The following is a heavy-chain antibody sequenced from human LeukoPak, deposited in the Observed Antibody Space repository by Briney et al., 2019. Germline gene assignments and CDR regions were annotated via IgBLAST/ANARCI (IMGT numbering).Heavy chain of an antibody. Sequence: PGGSLRLSCAGSGFTFSSHSMNWVRQAPGKGLEWVSSISTSSSYIYYADSVKGRFTISRDNAKNSLYLQMNSLRAEDTAVYYCAGYVSSGRRDAFDIWGQGTMVTVSS. CDR2: ISTSSSYI. CDR3: AGYVSSGRRDAFDI. CDR1: GFTFSSHS. V-gene: IGHV3-21*01. D-gene: IGHD3-22*01. J-gene: IGHJ3*02.